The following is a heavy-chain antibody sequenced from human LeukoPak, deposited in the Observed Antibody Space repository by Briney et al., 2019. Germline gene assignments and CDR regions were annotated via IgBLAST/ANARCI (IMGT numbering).Heavy chain of an antibody. V-gene: IGHV3-48*02. J-gene: IGHJ3*02. D-gene: IGHD2-15*01. Sequence: PGGSLRLSCAASGFAFSTYNINWVRQAPGKGLEWVSYITSSSDTIYYADSVKGRFTISRDNAKNSLYLQMNSLRDEDTAVYYCARESGTSWVVVGAFDIWGQGTMVTVSS. CDR2: ITSSSDTI. CDR3: ARESGTSWVVVGAFDI. CDR1: GFAFSTYN.